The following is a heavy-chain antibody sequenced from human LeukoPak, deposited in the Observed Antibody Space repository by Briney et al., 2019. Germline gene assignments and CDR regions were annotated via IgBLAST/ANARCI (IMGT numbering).Heavy chain of an antibody. D-gene: IGHD7-27*01. Sequence: ASVKVSCKASGYTCTGYYLHWVRQAPGQGLEWMGWINPNSGGTNYAQKFQGRVTMTRDTSITTAYMELSRLTSDDTAVYYCARGSNWGWNWFDPWGQGTLVTVSS. J-gene: IGHJ5*02. CDR2: INPNSGGT. V-gene: IGHV1-2*02. CDR1: GYTCTGYY. CDR3: ARGSNWGWNWFDP.